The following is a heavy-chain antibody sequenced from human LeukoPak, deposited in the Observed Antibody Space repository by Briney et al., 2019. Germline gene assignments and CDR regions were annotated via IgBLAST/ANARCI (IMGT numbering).Heavy chain of an antibody. Sequence: SVKVPCKASGGTFSSYAISWVRQAPGQGLEWMGGIIPIFGTANYAQKFQGRVTITADESTSTAYMELSSLRSEDTAVYYCALSGAIFGVVITPFVDVWGKGTTVTVSS. J-gene: IGHJ6*04. CDR2: IIPIFGTA. D-gene: IGHD3-3*01. CDR3: ALSGAIFGVVITPFVDV. V-gene: IGHV1-69*01. CDR1: GGTFSSYA.